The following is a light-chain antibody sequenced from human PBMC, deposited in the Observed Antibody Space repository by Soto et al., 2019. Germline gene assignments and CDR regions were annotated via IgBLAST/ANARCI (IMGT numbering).Light chain of an antibody. CDR1: SSDVGGYKY. V-gene: IGLV2-14*01. Sequence: QSALTQPASVSGSPGQSITISCTGTSSDVGGYKYVSWYQQHPGKVPKLVIYEVTNRPSGVSNRFSGPKSGDTASLTISGLQAEDEGDYYCSSYTSTNTVVFGGGTK. CDR3: SSYTSTNTVV. CDR2: EVT. J-gene: IGLJ2*01.